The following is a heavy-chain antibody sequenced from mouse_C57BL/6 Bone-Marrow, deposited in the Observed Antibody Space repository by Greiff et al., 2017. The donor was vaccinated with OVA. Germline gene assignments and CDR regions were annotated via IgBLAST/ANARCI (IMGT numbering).Heavy chain of an antibody. CDR2: IHPNSGST. Sequence: QVQLQQPGAELVKPGASVKLSCKASGYTFTSYWMHWVKQRPGQGLEWIGMIHPNSGSTNYNEKFKSKATLTVDKSSSTAYMQLSSLTSEDSAVYYCASRNYDYDGVPLDYWGQGTTLTVSS. J-gene: IGHJ2*01. V-gene: IGHV1-64*01. D-gene: IGHD2-4*01. CDR3: ASRNYDYDGVPLDY. CDR1: GYTFTSYW.